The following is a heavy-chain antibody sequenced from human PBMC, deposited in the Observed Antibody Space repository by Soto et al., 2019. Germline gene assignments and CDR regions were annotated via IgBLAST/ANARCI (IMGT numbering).Heavy chain of an antibody. D-gene: IGHD1-26*01. CDR2: ISYDGSNK. Sequence: QVQLVESGGGVVQPGRSLRLSCAASGFTFSSYAMHWVRQAPGKGLEWVAVISYDGSNKYYADSVKGRFTISRDNSKNTLHLQMNSLRAEDTAVYYCARDPWELLLSGDLIDYYYYGMDVWGQGTTVTVSS. V-gene: IGHV3-30-3*01. CDR1: GFTFSSYA. CDR3: ARDPWELLLSGDLIDYYYYGMDV. J-gene: IGHJ6*02.